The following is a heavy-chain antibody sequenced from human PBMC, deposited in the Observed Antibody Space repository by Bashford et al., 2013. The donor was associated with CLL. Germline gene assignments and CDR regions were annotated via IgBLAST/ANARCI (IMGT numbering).Heavy chain of an antibody. D-gene: IGHD6-13*01. CDR3: ARGQWQQLVRYFDL. J-gene: IGHJ2*01. CDR2: INHSGST. Sequence: SETLSLTCAVYGGSFSGYYWSWIRQPPGKGLEWIGEINHSGSTNYNPSLKSRVTISVDTSKNQFSLKLSSVTAADTAVYYCARGQWQQLVRYFDLWGRGTLVTVSS. CDR1: GGSFSGYY. V-gene: IGHV4-34*01.